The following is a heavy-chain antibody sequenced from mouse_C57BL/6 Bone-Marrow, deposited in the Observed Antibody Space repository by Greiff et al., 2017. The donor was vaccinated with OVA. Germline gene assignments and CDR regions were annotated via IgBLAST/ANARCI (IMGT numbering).Heavy chain of an antibody. V-gene: IGHV1-63*01. Sequence: QVQLQQSGAELVRPGTSVKMSCKASGYTFTNYWIGWAKQRPGHGLEWIGDIYPGGGYTNYNEKFKGKATLTADKSSSTAYMQFSSLTSEDSAIYYGARSFLGLRFPPFFVYWGQGTTLTVSS. CDR3: ARSFLGLRFPPFFVY. D-gene: IGHD1-1*01. J-gene: IGHJ2*01. CDR2: IYPGGGYT. CDR1: GYTFTNYW.